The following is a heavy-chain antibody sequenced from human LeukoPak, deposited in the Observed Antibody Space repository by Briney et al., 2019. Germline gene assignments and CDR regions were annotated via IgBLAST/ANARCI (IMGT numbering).Heavy chain of an antibody. CDR1: GGTFSSYA. D-gene: IGHD1-20*01. CDR2: IIPIFGTA. V-gene: IGHV1-69*05. CDR3: ARGSITGTKGSSLYYYMDV. J-gene: IGHJ6*03. Sequence: VASVKVSCKASGGTFSSYAISWARQAPGQGLEWMGGIIPIFGTANYAQKFQGRVTITTDESTSTAYMELSSLRSEDTAVYYCARGSITGTKGSSLYYYMDVWGKGTTVTVSS.